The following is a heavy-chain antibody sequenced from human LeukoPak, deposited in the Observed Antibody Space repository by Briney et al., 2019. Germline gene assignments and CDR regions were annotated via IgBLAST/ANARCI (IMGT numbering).Heavy chain of an antibody. D-gene: IGHD5-12*01. Sequence: GGSLRLSCAASGFTVSSNCMSWVRQAPGKGLEWVSVIYNGGSTYYADSVKGRFTISRDNSKNTLYLQMNSLRAEDTAVYYCAVEMATIKDYWGQGTLVTVSS. J-gene: IGHJ4*02. V-gene: IGHV3-66*01. CDR1: GFTVSSNC. CDR2: IYNGGST. CDR3: AVEMATIKDY.